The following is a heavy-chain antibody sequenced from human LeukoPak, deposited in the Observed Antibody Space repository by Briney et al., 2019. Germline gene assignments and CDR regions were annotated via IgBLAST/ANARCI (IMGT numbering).Heavy chain of an antibody. Sequence: SETLSLTCTVSGGSISSHYWSWIRQPPGMGLEWIGYIYYSGSTNYNPSLKSRVTISVDTSKKQFSLKLSSVTAADTAVYYCARHFRPVQLRGLNWFDPWGQGTLVTVSS. CDR3: ARHFRPVQLRGLNWFDP. CDR1: GGSISSHY. D-gene: IGHD4-17*01. CDR2: IYYSGST. V-gene: IGHV4-59*08. J-gene: IGHJ5*02.